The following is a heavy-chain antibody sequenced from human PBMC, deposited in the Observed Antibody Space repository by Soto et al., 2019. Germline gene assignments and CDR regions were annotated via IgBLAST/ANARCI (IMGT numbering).Heavy chain of an antibody. CDR1: GYTFTSYY. CDR3: ARDSTPGYSGYETPFLDY. D-gene: IGHD5-12*01. CDR2: INPSGGST. Sequence: ASVKVSCKASGYTFTSYYMHWVRQAPGQGLEWMGIINPSGGSTSYAQKFQGRVTMTRDTSTSTVYMELSSLRSEDTAVYYCARDSTPGYSGYETPFLDYWGQGTLVTVSS. J-gene: IGHJ4*02. V-gene: IGHV1-46*03.